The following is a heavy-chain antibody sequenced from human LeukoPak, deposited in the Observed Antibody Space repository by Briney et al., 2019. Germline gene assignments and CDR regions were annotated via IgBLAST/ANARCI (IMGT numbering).Heavy chain of an antibody. Sequence: GASVKVSCKASGYTFTGYYMHWVRQARGQGLEWMGLIHPKRGGTNYAKKFEGRVTITRDTSISTAYMELSRLRSHNTAVYYCARDGKDIMVRGVIDYGMDVWGQGTTVTVSS. CDR2: IHPKRGGT. D-gene: IGHD3-10*01. CDR3: ARDGKDIMVRGVIDYGMDV. V-gene: IGHV1-2*06. CDR1: GYTFTGYY. J-gene: IGHJ6*02.